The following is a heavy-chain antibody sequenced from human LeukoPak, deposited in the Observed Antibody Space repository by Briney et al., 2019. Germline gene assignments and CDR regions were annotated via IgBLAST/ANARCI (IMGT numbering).Heavy chain of an antibody. CDR1: GFTFSSYA. CDR3: AKEDYDILTGYED. V-gene: IGHV3-23*01. D-gene: IGHD3-9*01. J-gene: IGHJ4*02. Sequence: GGSLRLSCAASGFTFSSYAMSWVRQAPGKGLEWVSAISGGGGSTYYADSVKGRFTISSDTSKNTLYLQMTSLRAEDTAVYYCAKEDYDILTGYEDWGQGTLVTVSS. CDR2: ISGGGGST.